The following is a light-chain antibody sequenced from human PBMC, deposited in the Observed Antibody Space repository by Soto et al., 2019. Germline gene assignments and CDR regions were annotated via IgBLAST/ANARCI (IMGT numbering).Light chain of an antibody. Sequence: EIVLTQSPATLSLSPGERATLSCRASQSVSSYLAWYQQKPGQAPRLLIYDVSNRATGIPARFSGSGSGTDFTLTISSLEPEDFAVYYCHQRRNWPPLYTFGQGTKLEIK. CDR1: QSVSSY. CDR2: DVS. CDR3: HQRRNWPPLYT. J-gene: IGKJ2*01. V-gene: IGKV3-11*01.